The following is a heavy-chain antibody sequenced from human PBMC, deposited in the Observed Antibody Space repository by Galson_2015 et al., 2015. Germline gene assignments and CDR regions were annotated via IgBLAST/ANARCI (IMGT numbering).Heavy chain of an antibody. CDR1: GGSISSSTYY. CDR3: ASWGDFWSGYYNGEKSDF. V-gene: IGHV4-39*01. J-gene: IGHJ4*02. D-gene: IGHD3-3*01. Sequence: ETLSLTCTVSGGSISSSTYYWGWIRQPPGKGLEWIGSIYYRGSTYYNPSLKSRVTISVDTSKNQFSLKLSSVTAADTAVYYCASWGDFWSGYYNGEKSDFWGQGTLVTVSS. CDR2: IYYRGST.